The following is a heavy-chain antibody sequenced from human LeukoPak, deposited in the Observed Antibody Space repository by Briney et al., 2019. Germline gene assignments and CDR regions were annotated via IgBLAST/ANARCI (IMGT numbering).Heavy chain of an antibody. J-gene: IGHJ4*02. Sequence: SGGSLRLSCEVSGFTFSSFSMSWVRQAPGKGLEWVSDISGSGTNTYYADSVKGRFTISRDNTKNTLYLQMNSLRTEDTAVYYCARDRAAFGVVQVGYWGQGTLVTVSS. CDR1: GFTFSSFS. D-gene: IGHD3-3*01. CDR3: ARDRAAFGVVQVGY. V-gene: IGHV3-23*01. CDR2: ISGSGTNT.